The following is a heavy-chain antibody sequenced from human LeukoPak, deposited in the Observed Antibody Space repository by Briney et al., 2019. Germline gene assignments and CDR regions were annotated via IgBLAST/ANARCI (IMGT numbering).Heavy chain of an antibody. CDR1: GGTFSSYA. J-gene: IGHJ5*02. V-gene: IGHV1-69*13. CDR3: ARDRIGSGWSWGWFDP. CDR2: IIPIFGTA. D-gene: IGHD6-19*01. Sequence: PVEVSCKASGGTFSSYAISWVRQAPGQGLEWMGRIIPIFGTANYAQKFQGRVTITADESTSTAYMELSSLRSEDTAVYYCARDRIGSGWSWGWFDPWGQGTLVTVSS.